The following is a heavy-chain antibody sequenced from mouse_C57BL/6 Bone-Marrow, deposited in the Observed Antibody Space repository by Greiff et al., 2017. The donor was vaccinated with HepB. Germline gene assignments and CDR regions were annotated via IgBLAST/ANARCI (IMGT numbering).Heavy chain of an antibody. V-gene: IGHV2-5*01. CDR1: GFSLTSYG. CDR2: IWRGGST. Sequence: VQLQESGPGLVQPSQSLSITCTVSGFSLTSYGVHWVRQSPGKGLEWLGVIWRGGSTDYNAAFMSRLSITKDNSKSQVFFKMNSLQADDTAIYYCAKKGGGNGDWFAYWGQGTLVTVSA. CDR3: AKKGGGNGDWFAY. D-gene: IGHD1-1*02. J-gene: IGHJ3*01.